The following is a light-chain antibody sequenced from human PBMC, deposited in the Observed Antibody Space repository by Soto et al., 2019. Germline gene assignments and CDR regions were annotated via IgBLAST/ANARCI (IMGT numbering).Light chain of an antibody. CDR1: QSLRSK. V-gene: IGKV3-15*01. CDR3: QQYVYWPFIT. CDR2: DAS. J-gene: IGKJ4*01. Sequence: EIVMTQSPATLSVSPGDGATLSCRASQSLRSKLAWYQHKPGQSPRLLIYDASTRATGIPARFSGSGSGTEFTLTISSLQSEDFAIYFCQQYVYWPFITFGGGTKVEIK.